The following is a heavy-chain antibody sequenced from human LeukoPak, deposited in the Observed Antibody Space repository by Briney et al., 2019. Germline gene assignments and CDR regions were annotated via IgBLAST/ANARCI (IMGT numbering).Heavy chain of an antibody. CDR2: IYSRGGT. Sequence: GGSLRLSCAVSGFSVSNNYMNWVRQAPGKGLEWVSLIYSRGGTSYADSVKGRFTISRDSSKNTLFLQMNSLRVEDTAVYYCARALTTLTYEGYWGQGTLVTVSS. CDR3: ARALTTLTYEGY. CDR1: GFSVSNNY. J-gene: IGHJ4*02. D-gene: IGHD1-1*01. V-gene: IGHV3-53*01.